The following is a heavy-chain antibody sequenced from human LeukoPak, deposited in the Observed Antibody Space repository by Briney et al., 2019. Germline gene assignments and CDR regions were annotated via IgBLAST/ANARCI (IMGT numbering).Heavy chain of an antibody. J-gene: IGHJ4*02. D-gene: IGHD2-15*01. CDR1: GFIFSSYG. Sequence: PGRFLRLSCTVSGFIFSSYGMHWVRQAPGKGQERVAVIWSDGSNKDYVGSVKGRFTISRDDSKNTLYLQMNSLRVEDTAVYYCARSGGGTYFDYWGQGTLVTVSS. V-gene: IGHV3-33*01. CDR2: IWSDGSNK. CDR3: ARSGGGTYFDY.